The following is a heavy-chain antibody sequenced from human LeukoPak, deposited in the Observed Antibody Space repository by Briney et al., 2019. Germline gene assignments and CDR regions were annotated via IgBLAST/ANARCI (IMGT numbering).Heavy chain of an antibody. Sequence: GGSLRLSCVASGFSFSTYGMHWVRQAPGKGLEWVAFIRHDGSSKYYADSVKGRFTISRDNAKNSLYLQMNSLRAEDTAVYYCARVFAPNKAFDYWGQGTLVTVSS. CDR3: ARVFAPNKAFDY. CDR2: IRHDGSSK. CDR1: GFSFSTYG. D-gene: IGHD3-9*01. J-gene: IGHJ4*02. V-gene: IGHV3-30*02.